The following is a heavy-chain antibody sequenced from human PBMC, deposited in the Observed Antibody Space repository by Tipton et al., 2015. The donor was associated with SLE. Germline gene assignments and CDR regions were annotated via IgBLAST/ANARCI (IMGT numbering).Heavy chain of an antibody. D-gene: IGHD6-13*01. Sequence: LRLSCTVSGASIRSGNFYWSWIRQPAGKGLEWIGSIYYSGSTYYNPSLKSRVTISVDTSKNQFSLKLSSVTAADTAVYYCARPRGSSSRGYFDYRGQGTLVTVSS. J-gene: IGHJ4*02. CDR1: GASIRSGNFY. CDR3: ARPRGSSSRGYFDY. V-gene: IGHV4-39*07. CDR2: IYYSGST.